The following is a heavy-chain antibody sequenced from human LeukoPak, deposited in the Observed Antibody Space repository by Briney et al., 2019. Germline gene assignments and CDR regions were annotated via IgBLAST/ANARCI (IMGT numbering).Heavy chain of an antibody. Sequence: PGGSLRLSCVTSGFTFSNYAMSWVRQAPGEGLEWVSDITKSGRDTFYADSVKGRFTISRDNSKNTVNLQMNSLRAEDTAVYYCATEGAVVPKGLSDYWGRGTLVTVSS. V-gene: IGHV3-23*01. D-gene: IGHD2-2*01. J-gene: IGHJ4*02. CDR3: ATEGAVVPKGLSDY. CDR2: ITKSGRDT. CDR1: GFTFSNYA.